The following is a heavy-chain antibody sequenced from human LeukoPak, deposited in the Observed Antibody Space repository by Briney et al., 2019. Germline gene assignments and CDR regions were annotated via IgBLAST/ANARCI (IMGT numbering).Heavy chain of an antibody. CDR1: GGSISSGSYY. Sequence: SQTLSLACTVSGGSISSGSYYWSWIRQPPGKGLEWIGYIYYRGSTNYNPSLKSRVTISVDTSKNHFSLKLNSVTAADTAVYYCARASLTAAPRAFDNWGQGTPVTVS. D-gene: IGHD6-13*01. CDR2: IYYRGST. CDR3: ARASLTAAPRAFDN. V-gene: IGHV4-61*03. J-gene: IGHJ4*02.